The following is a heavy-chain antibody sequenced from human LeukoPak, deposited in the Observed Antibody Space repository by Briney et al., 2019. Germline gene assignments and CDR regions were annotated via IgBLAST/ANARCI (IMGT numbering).Heavy chain of an antibody. CDR3: ARGRWGGAFDI. CDR1: GFTFSTYW. V-gene: IGHV3-7*03. D-gene: IGHD3-16*01. J-gene: IGHJ3*02. Sequence: PGGSLRLSCAASGFTFSTYWMHWVRQAPGKGREWVANIKEDGSESYYVDSLKGRFTISRDNAENSLYLQMNSLRAEDTAVYYCARGRWGGAFDIWGQGTMVTVSS. CDR2: IKEDGSES.